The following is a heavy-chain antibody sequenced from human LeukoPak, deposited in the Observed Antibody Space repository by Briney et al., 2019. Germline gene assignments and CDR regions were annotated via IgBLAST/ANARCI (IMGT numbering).Heavy chain of an antibody. CDR3: ARDLGYCGGDCYLDY. V-gene: IGHV1-18*04. D-gene: IGHD2-21*02. Sequence: ASVKVSCKASGYTFTGYYMHWVRQAPGQGLEWMGWISAYNGNTNYAQKLQGRVTMTTDTSTSTAYMELRSLRSDDTAVYYCARDLGYCGGDCYLDYWGQGTLVTVSS. CDR1: GYTFTGYY. J-gene: IGHJ4*02. CDR2: ISAYNGNT.